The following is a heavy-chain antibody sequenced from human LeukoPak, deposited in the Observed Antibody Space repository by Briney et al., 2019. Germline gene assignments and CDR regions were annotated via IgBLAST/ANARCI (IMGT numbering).Heavy chain of an antibody. D-gene: IGHD4/OR15-4a*01. CDR1: GFSFSTYW. V-gene: IGHV3-7*03. J-gene: IGHJ6*03. CDR3: ARIESAYYFYYMDV. CDR2: IKQDGSEK. Sequence: PGGSLRLSCTAPGFSFSTYWMSWVRQAPGKGLEWVANIKQDGSEKYYVDSVKGRFTISRDNAKNSLYLQMNSLRVEDTAVYYCARIESAYYFYYMDVWGKGTTVTVSS.